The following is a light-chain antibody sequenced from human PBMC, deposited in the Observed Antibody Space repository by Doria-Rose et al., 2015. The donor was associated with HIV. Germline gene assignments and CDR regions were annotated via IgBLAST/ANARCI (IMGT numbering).Light chain of an antibody. J-gene: IGKJ1*01. CDR2: GAS. CDR3: QQYETSPWT. V-gene: IGKV3-20*01. CDR1: QNISNNY. Sequence: TQSPGTLSLSPGERATLSCRASQNISNNYLAWYQQKSGQAPRLLIFGASGRATGIPDRFTGSGSETDFTLTISGLEPEDFAVYHCQQYETSPWTFDQGTKVEIK.